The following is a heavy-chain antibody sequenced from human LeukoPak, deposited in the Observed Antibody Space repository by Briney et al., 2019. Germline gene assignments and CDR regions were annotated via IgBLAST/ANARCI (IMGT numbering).Heavy chain of an antibody. Sequence: SETLSLTCTVSGDSISSSYWSWVRQPAGKGLEWIGRIYTSGSINYNPSLMSRLTMSIDTSKNQFSLKLSSVTAADTAVYYCARGLTTVAMYNWFDPWGQGTLVTVSS. CDR1: GDSISSSY. D-gene: IGHD4-23*01. J-gene: IGHJ5*02. CDR2: IYTSGSI. CDR3: ARGLTTVAMYNWFDP. V-gene: IGHV4-4*07.